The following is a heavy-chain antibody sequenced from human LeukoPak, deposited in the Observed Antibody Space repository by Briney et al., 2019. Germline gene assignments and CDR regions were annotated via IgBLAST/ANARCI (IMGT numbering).Heavy chain of an antibody. D-gene: IGHD3-16*01. V-gene: IGHV1-8*01. J-gene: IGHJ4*02. Sequence: PGASVKVSCKTSGYTFTSYDLNWVRQATGQGLEWMGWVNPNSGNTGYAQKFQGRVTMTRNTSISTAYMELSSLRSEDTAVYYCARGRWGKYVWGIDDYWGQGTLVTVSS. CDR3: ARGRWGKYVWGIDDY. CDR1: GYTFTSYD. CDR2: VNPNSGNT.